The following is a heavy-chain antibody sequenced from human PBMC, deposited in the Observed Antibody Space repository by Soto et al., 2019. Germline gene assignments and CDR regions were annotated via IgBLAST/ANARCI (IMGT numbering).Heavy chain of an antibody. D-gene: IGHD3-16*01. V-gene: IGHV3-74*01. J-gene: IGHJ4*02. CDR3: ARGGLGSFLLDY. CDR2: INTDGTRT. Sequence: EVQLVESGGGSVQPGGSLRLSCAASGFTFSSYWVHWVRQVPGKGLVWLSRINTDGTRTSYADSVKGRFAISRDNAKNTVYLQMISLGVEDSAAYYCARGGLGSFLLDYWGQGTLVSVSS. CDR1: GFTFSSYW.